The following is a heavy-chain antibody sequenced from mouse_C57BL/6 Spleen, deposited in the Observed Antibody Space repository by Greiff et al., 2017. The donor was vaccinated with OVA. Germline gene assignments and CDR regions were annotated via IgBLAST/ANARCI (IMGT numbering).Heavy chain of an antibody. J-gene: IGHJ2*01. CDR2: FYPGSGSI. V-gene: IGHV1-62-2*01. Sequence: QVHVKQSGAELVKPGASVKLSCKASGYTFTEYTIHWVKQRSGQGIEWIGWFYPGSGSITYNEKFKEKATLTEYKSSSKVYMELSRLTSEDSAVYFCARHVKTAQATFWDYWGQGTTLTVSS. D-gene: IGHD3-2*02. CDR1: GYTFTEYT. CDR3: ARHVKTAQATFWDY.